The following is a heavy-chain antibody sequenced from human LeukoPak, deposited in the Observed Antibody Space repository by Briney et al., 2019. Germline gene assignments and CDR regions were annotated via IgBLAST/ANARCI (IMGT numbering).Heavy chain of an antibody. D-gene: IGHD6-6*01. V-gene: IGHV1-69*05. Sequence: ASVRLSCKASGATFSSYAISWVRQAPGQRLEWMGGIIPIFGTANYAQKFQGRVTITTDESTSTAYMELSRLRSEDTAVYYCARGRRGAAPDYWGQGILVTVSS. CDR2: IIPIFGTA. J-gene: IGHJ4*02. CDR1: GATFSSYA. CDR3: ARGRRGAAPDY.